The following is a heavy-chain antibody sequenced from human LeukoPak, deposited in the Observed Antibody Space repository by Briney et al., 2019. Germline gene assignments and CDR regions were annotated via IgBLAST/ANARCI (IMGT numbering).Heavy chain of an antibody. CDR1: GFTFSSYW. J-gene: IGHJ4*02. D-gene: IGHD5-18*01. CDR2: INHNGNVN. CDR3: ARVGYSYGNNFDS. Sequence: GGSLRLSCAASGFTFSSYWMNWARQAPGKGLEWVASINHNGNVNYYVDSVKGRFTISRDNAKNSLYLQMNSLRAEDTAVYYCARVGYSYGNNFDSWGQGALITVSS. V-gene: IGHV3-7*03.